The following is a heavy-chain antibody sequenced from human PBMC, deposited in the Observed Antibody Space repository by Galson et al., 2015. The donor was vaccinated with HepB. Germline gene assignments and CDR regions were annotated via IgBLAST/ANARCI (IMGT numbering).Heavy chain of an antibody. Sequence: SLRLSCAASGFTFSYYGMHWVRQAPGRGLEWVTLISYDATNEYYTDSVKGRFTIPRDNSKNTLYLQMNSLRAEDTAVYYCAKPEGALKHTGLLDSWGQGTLVTVSS. D-gene: IGHD2-8*02. CDR1: GFTFSYYG. CDR2: ISYDATNE. CDR3: AKPEGALKHTGLLDS. J-gene: IGHJ4*02. V-gene: IGHV3-30*18.